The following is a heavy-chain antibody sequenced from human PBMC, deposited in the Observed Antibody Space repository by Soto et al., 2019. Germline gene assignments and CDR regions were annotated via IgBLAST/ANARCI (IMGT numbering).Heavy chain of an antibody. D-gene: IGHD3-9*01. CDR3: ARFEDWFDP. Sequence: PSETMSLTCTVSGRSVSIGSYYWSWIRQPPGKGLEWIGYIYYTGSTNYNPSLKSRVTISVDTSKNQFSLKLTSVTAADTAVYYCARFEDWFDPWGQGTRVTVSS. J-gene: IGHJ5*02. V-gene: IGHV4-61*01. CDR2: IYYTGST. CDR1: GRSVSIGSYY.